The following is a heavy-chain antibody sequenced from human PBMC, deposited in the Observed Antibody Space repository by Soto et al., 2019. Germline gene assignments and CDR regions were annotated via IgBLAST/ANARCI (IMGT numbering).Heavy chain of an antibody. V-gene: IGHV3-7*01. J-gene: IGHJ4*02. CDR3: VREDWHRFDS. CDR1: GFMFSPYW. CDR2: ISGGASDK. Sequence: EVQLVESGGGLVQPGGSLRLSCEASGFMFSPYWMSWVRQDPGKGLEWVATISGGASDKFYVDSVKGRFTISRDDAKNSVYLQLNSLREEDTAVYYCVREDWHRFDSWGQGTLVTVSS. D-gene: IGHD2-21*01.